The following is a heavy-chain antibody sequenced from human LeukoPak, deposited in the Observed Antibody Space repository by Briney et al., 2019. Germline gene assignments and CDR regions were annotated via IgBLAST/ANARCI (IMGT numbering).Heavy chain of an antibody. V-gene: IGHV4-59*08. J-gene: IGHJ5*02. CDR3: ARLQGRGDNSLDT. D-gene: IGHD4-23*01. CDR2: ISYSGST. CDR1: GGSISTYF. Sequence: PSETLSLTCTVSGGSISTYFWSWLRQPPGKGLEWVGYISYSGSTNYNPSHKSPKSRVTFSLNTSKNPFTLTLSSVTAADTAVYYCARLQGRGDNSLDTWGQGALVTVSS.